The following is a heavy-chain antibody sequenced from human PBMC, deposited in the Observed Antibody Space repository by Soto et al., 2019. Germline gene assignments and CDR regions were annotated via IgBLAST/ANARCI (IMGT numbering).Heavy chain of an antibody. CDR3: AKDEGDYKGEWDWFDL. Sequence: GGSLRLSCAASGFTFKNFAVSWVRQAPGKGMEWVSAIGGSGSSANYADSVKGRFTVSRDDSKSTLYLQMSGLRVDDTALYYCAKDEGDYKGEWDWFDLWGQGKLVNVS. J-gene: IGHJ5*02. CDR2: IGGSGSSA. CDR1: GFTFKNFA. V-gene: IGHV3-23*01. D-gene: IGHD3-10*01.